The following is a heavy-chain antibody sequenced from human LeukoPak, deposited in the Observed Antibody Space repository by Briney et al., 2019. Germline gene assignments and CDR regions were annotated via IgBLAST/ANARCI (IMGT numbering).Heavy chain of an antibody. D-gene: IGHD1-26*01. CDR2: KYYSGST. J-gene: IGHJ4*02. CDR3: ARDREVGATGYYFDY. V-gene: IGHV4-39*02. CDR1: GGSISSSAYH. Sequence: SETLSLTCTVSGGSISSSAYHWGWIRQPPGKGLEWVGSKYYSGSTYYNLSLKSRVTISVDTSKNQFSLKLSSVTAADTAVYYCARDREVGATGYYFDYWGQGTLVTVSS.